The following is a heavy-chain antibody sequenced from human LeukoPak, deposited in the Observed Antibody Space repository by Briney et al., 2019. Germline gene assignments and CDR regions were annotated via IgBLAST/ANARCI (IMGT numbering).Heavy chain of an antibody. CDR1: GGSISSYY. CDR2: IYYSGST. Sequence: PSETLSLTCTVSGGSISSYYWSWIRQPPGKGLEWIGYIYYSGSTNYNPSLKSRVTISVDTSKNQFSLKLSSVTAADTAVYYCARQEGLYGDYVSFDYWGQGTLVTVSS. V-gene: IGHV4-59*08. J-gene: IGHJ4*02. CDR3: ARQEGLYGDYVSFDY. D-gene: IGHD4-17*01.